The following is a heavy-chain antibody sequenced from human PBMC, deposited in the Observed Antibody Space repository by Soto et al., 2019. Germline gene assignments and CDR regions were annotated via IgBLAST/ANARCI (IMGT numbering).Heavy chain of an antibody. CDR3: ARMETFGSLNWFDP. J-gene: IGHJ5*02. CDR2: MNPGSGDT. D-gene: IGHD3-16*01. V-gene: IGHV1-8*01. CDR1: GYSFTNND. Sequence: ASVKVSCKASGYSFTNNDVSWVRQATGQGLEWMGWMNPGSGDTGYAQKFQGRVTMTRDTSIATAYMELSSLRSDDTAIYYCARMETFGSLNWFDPCGQGTLVTVST.